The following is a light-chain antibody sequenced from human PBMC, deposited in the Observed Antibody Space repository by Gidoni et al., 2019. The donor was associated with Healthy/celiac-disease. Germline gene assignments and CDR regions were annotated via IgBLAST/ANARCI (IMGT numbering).Light chain of an antibody. CDR1: QRVVYSSNNNNY. V-gene: IGKV4-1*01. J-gene: IGKJ4*01. CDR2: WAS. CDR3: QQYYSTPLLT. Sequence: DIVMTQSPDSLAVSLGERATINCKYSQRVVYSSNNNNYLDWYQQKPGQPPKLLIYWASTLESGVPDRFSGGGSGTDVTLPISSLQAEDVPVYYWQQYYSTPLLTSGGGTNVEIK.